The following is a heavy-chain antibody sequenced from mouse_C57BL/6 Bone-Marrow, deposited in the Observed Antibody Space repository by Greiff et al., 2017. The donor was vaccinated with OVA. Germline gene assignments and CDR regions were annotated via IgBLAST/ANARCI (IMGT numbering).Heavy chain of an antibody. Sequence: EVKLVESGGGLVKPGGSLKLSCAASGFTFSSYAMSWVRQTPEKRLEWVATISDGGSYTYYPDNVKGRFTISRDNAKNNLYLQMSHLKSEDTAMYYCASYYGNYFFDYWGQGTTLTVSS. D-gene: IGHD2-1*01. J-gene: IGHJ2*01. CDR3: ASYYGNYFFDY. V-gene: IGHV5-4*03. CDR1: GFTFSSYA. CDR2: ISDGGSYT.